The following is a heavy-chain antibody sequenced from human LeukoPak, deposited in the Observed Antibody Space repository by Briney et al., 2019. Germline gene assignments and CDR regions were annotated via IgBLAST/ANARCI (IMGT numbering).Heavy chain of an antibody. V-gene: IGHV3-7*01. J-gene: IGHJ6*03. CDR2: IKQDGSEK. D-gene: IGHD1-26*01. CDR3: ARVGAGDYYYYYYMDV. Sequence: PGGSLRLSCAASGFTFRSFWMSWVRQAPGKGLEWVANIKQDGSEKYYVDSVKGRFTISRDNAKNSLYLQMNSLRAEDTAVYYCARVGAGDYYYYYYMDVWGKGTTVTVSS. CDR1: GFTFRSFW.